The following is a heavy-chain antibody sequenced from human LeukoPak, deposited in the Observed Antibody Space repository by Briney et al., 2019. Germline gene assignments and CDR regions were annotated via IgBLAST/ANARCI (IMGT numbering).Heavy chain of an antibody. Sequence: SETLSLTCTVSGGSTSSTTYYWGWIRQPPGKGLEWIGTIYYSGTTYYNPSLKSRVTISVDTSKNQFSLELSSMTAADTAVYYCARGPTLKYFHHWGQGTLVSVSS. J-gene: IGHJ1*01. V-gene: IGHV4-39*02. CDR2: IYYSGTT. CDR1: GGSTSSTTYY. CDR3: ARGPTLKYFHH.